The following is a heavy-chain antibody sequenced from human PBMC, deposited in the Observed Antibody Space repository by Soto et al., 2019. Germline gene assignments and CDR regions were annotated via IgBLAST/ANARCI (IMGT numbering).Heavy chain of an antibody. V-gene: IGHV4-38-2*02. CDR2: VYHSGSA. CDR3: ARDYGSGTYYRGDYYYYAMDV. J-gene: IGHJ6*02. Sequence: SETLSLTCAVSGYSISSGYYWGWIRQPPGKGLEWIGSVYHSGSAYYNPSLKSRVTISVDTSKNQFSLRLSSVTAADTAVFYCARDYGSGTYYRGDYYYYAMDVWGQGTTVTVYS. CDR1: GYSISSGYY. D-gene: IGHD3-10*01.